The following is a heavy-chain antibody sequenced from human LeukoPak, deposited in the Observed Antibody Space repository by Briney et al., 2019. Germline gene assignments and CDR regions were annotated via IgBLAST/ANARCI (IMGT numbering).Heavy chain of an antibody. D-gene: IGHD6-19*01. CDR1: GFTFSSYG. V-gene: IGHV3-23*01. J-gene: IGHJ4*02. Sequence: GGTLRLSCAASGFTFSSYGMSWVRQAPGKGLEWVSAISGSGGSTYYADSVKGRFTISRDNSKNTLYLQMNSLRAEDTAVYYCARANRNAWYLDYWGQGTLVTVSS. CDR3: ARANRNAWYLDY. CDR2: ISGSGGST.